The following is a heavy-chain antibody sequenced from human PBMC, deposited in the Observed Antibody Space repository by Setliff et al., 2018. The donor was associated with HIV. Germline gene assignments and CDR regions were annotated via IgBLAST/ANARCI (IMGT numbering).Heavy chain of an antibody. D-gene: IGHD3-22*01. J-gene: IGHJ3*02. CDR1: GGAISTYY. V-gene: IGHV4-4*09. Sequence: PSETLSLTCTVSGGAISTYYWTWIRQPPGKGLEWIGYIYSSGSTHQNPSLKSRVTMLVDTSKNQFSLKLSSVTAADTAVYYCARSEDYYDSSGDAFEIWGQGTMVTVSS. CDR3: ARSEDYYDSSGDAFEI. CDR2: IYSSGST.